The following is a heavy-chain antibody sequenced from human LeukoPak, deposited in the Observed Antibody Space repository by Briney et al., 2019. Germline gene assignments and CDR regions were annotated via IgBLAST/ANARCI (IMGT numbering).Heavy chain of an antibody. CDR2: ISYDGSNK. D-gene: IGHD2-15*01. J-gene: IGHJ6*02. Sequence: GRSLRLSCAAPGFTFSSYAMHWVRQAPGKGLEWVAVISYDGSNKYYADSVKGRFTISRDNSKNTLYLQMNSLRAEDTAVYYCARERDSYSRRYYYGMDVWGQGTTVTVSS. CDR1: GFTFSSYA. CDR3: ARERDSYSRRYYYGMDV. V-gene: IGHV3-30*04.